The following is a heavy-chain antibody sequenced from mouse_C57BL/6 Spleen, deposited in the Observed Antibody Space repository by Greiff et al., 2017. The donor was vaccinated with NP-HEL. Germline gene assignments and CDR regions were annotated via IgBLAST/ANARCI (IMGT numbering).Heavy chain of an antibody. Sequence: QVHVKQSGAELVRPGASVKLSCKASGYTFTDYYINWVKQRPGQGLEWIARIYPGSGNTYYNEKFKGKATLTAEKSSSTAYMQLSSLTSEDSAVYFCARGGPYYSNYGDYWGQGTTLTVSS. CDR2: IYPGSGNT. V-gene: IGHV1-76*01. CDR1: GYTFTDYY. CDR3: ARGGPYYSNYGDY. D-gene: IGHD2-5*01. J-gene: IGHJ2*01.